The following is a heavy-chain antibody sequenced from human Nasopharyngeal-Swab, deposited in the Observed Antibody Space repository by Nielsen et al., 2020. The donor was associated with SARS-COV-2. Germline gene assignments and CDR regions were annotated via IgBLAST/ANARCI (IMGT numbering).Heavy chain of an antibody. Sequence: ASVKVSCKASEDTFTDSSIHWVRQAPGQGLEWLGRISPNRGGTNYAQKFQGRVTMTRDTSIKTDYMDLSRLRSDDPAVYFFATTGGVGLVGFDSLGQGKMVTVFS. J-gene: IGHJ3*01. CDR3: ATTGGVGLVGFDS. CDR2: ISPNRGGT. D-gene: IGHD3-10*01. V-gene: IGHV1-2*06. CDR1: EDTFTDSS.